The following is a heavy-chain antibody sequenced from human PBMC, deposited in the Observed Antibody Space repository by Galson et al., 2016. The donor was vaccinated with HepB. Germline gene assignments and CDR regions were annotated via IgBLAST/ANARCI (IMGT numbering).Heavy chain of an antibody. J-gene: IGHJ4*02. V-gene: IGHV3-23*01. CDR1: XXXFSRYA. D-gene: IGHD3-10*01. Sequence: RLSXAASXXXFSRYAXXWVRXAPGKGLEXXXDTSGSGGSTNYADSVKGRLTIPRDNSKNTLYLQMNSLRAEDTAVYYCAKRGERDLXFGDLYXHFDYXXQGXXVT. CDR3: AKRGERDLXFGDLYXHFDY. CDR2: TSGSGGST.